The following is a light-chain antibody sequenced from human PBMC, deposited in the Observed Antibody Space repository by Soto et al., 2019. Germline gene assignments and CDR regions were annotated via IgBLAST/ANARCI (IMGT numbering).Light chain of an antibody. CDR1: QSFSNNY. CDR2: GAS. V-gene: IGKV3-20*01. CDR3: QQYGSSGT. J-gene: IGKJ1*01. Sequence: ETVLTQSPATLSLSPGERATLSCRASQSFSNNYLAWYQQKPGQAPRLLIYGASNRATGIPARFSGSGSGTDFTLTISRLEPEDFAVYYCQQYGSSGTFGQGTKVDIK.